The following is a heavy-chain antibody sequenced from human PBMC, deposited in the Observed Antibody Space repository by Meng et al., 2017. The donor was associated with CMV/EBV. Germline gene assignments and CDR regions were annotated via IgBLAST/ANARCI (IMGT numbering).Heavy chain of an antibody. CDR2: FNPNSGGT. D-gene: IGHD3-3*01. V-gene: IGHV1-2*02. Sequence: ASVKVSCWASGYTFIGYYLHWVRQAPGQGLEWMGWFNPNSGGTNYAQKFQGRVTMTKDTSIRTAYMELSRLRSDDTAVYYCSRDWTIPYYGLDVWGQGTTVTVSS. CDR3: SRDWTIPYYGLDV. CDR1: GYTFIGYY. J-gene: IGHJ6*02.